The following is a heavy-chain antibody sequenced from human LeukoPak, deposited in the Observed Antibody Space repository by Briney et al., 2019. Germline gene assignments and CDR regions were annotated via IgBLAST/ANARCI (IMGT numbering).Heavy chain of an antibody. D-gene: IGHD1-26*01. J-gene: IGHJ4*03. V-gene: IGHV3-30*04. CDR3: ASGAGGWELLTKSTFDY. CDR2: ISYDGTNE. CDR1: GFTFGSYA. Sequence: GGSLRLSCAASGFTFGSYAIHWVRQAPGKGLEWVAVISYDGTNEYYADSVKGRFTISRDNSKNTLYLQMNSLRAEDTAVYYCASGAGGWELLTKSTFDYWGQGTTVTVSS.